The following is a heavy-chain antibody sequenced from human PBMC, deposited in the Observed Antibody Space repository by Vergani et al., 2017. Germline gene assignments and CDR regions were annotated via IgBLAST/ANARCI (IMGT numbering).Heavy chain of an antibody. CDR2: VDPEDGET. CDR1: GYTFTDYY. Sequence: VQLVESGGGVVQPGRSLRLSCAASGYTFTDYYMHWVQQAPGKGLEWMGLVDPEDGETIYAEKFQGRVTITADTSTDTAYMELSSLRSEDTAVYYCATDDGYGSGSYGPRADDYYGMDVWGQGTTVTVSS. D-gene: IGHD3-10*01. J-gene: IGHJ6*02. V-gene: IGHV1-69-2*01. CDR3: ATDDGYGSGSYGPRADDYYGMDV.